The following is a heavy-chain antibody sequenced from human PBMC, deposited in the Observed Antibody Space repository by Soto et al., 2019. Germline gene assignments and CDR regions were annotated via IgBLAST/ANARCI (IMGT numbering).Heavy chain of an antibody. V-gene: IGHV1-69*04. D-gene: IGHD3-22*01. Sequence: SVKVSCKASGYTFTSYYMHWVRQAPGQGLEWMGRIIPILGIANYAQKFQGRVTITADKSTSTAYMELRSLRSDDTAVYYCARAGYYYDSSGRNWFNPWGQGTLVTVS. J-gene: IGHJ5*02. CDR1: GYTFTSYY. CDR3: ARAGYYYDSSGRNWFNP. CDR2: IIPILGIA.